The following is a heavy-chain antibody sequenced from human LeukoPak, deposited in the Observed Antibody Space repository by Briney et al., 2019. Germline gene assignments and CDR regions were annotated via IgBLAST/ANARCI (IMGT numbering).Heavy chain of an antibody. CDR2: TSSDLNVK. J-gene: IGHJ4*02. Sequence: GSLRLSCAASGFTFRNYVIHWVRQAPGKGLEWVAVTSSDLNVKLYADSVKGRFTISRDNSRSTLYLQMNSLRPEDTAIYYCAREGYYGSGSPPSLYFDYWGQGTLVTVSS. V-gene: IGHV3-30-3*01. CDR1: GFTFRNYV. CDR3: AREGYYGSGSPPSLYFDY. D-gene: IGHD3-10*01.